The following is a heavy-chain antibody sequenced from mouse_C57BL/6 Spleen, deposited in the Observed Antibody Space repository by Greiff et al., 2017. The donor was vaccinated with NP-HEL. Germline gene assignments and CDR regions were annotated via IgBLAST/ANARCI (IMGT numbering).Heavy chain of an antibody. D-gene: IGHD1-1*01. CDR1: GYAFSSSW. J-gene: IGHJ4*01. CDR3: ARAHDYGSSSYAMDY. Sequence: VQLQQSGPELVKPGASVKISCKASGYAFSSSWMNWVKQRPGKGLEWIGRIYPGDGDTNYNGKFKGKATLTADTSSSTAYMQLSSLTSEDSAVYFWARAHDYGSSSYAMDYWGQGTSVTVSS. V-gene: IGHV1-82*01. CDR2: IYPGDGDT.